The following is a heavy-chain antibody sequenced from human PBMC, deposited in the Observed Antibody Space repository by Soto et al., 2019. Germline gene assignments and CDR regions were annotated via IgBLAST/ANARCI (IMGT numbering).Heavy chain of an antibody. CDR3: ARGKYYGSGSYYGRVWFDP. CDR1: GGSISSSNW. Sequence: PSETLSLTCAVPGGSISSSNWWSWVRQPPGKGLEWIGEIYHSGSTNYNPSLKSRVTISVDKSKNQFSLKLSSVTAADTAVYYCARGKYYGSGSYYGRVWFDPWGQGTLVTVSS. J-gene: IGHJ5*02. D-gene: IGHD3-10*01. V-gene: IGHV4-4*02. CDR2: IYHSGST.